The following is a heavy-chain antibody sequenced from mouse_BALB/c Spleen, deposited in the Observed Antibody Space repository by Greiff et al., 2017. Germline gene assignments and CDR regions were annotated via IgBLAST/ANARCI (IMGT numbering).Heavy chain of an antibody. CDR1: GYTFTDYN. D-gene: IGHD2-4*01. V-gene: IGHV1-18*01. Sequence: EVQLVESGPELVKPGASVKIPCKASGYTFTDYNMDWVKQSHGKSLEWIGDINPNNGGTIYNQKFKGKATLTVDKSSSTAYMELRSLTSEDTAVYYCARWGDYDVYYYAMDYWGQGTSVTVSS. J-gene: IGHJ4*01. CDR2: INPNNGGT. CDR3: ARWGDYDVYYYAMDY.